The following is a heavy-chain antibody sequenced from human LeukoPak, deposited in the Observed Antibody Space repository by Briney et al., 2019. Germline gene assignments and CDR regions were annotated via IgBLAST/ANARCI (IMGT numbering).Heavy chain of an antibody. V-gene: IGHV1-2*02. J-gene: IGHJ4*02. D-gene: IGHD5-12*01. CDR1: RYTFTGYY. Sequence: ASVKVSCMASRYTFTGYYMHWVRQAPGQGLEWMGCINPNTGGTNYVQKFQGRVTMTRDTSINTAYMELSRLRSDDTAVYYCARGGVGIGYGFDYWGQGTLVTASS. CDR2: INPNTGGT. CDR3: ARGGVGIGYGFDY.